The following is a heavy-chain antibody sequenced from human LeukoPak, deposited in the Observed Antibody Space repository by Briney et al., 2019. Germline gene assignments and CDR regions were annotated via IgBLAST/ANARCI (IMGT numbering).Heavy chain of an antibody. Sequence: GGSLRLSCSASGFPFSTLGMHWVRQAPGKGLEHVSTIGSDGDGTYYADSVKGRFTISRDNSKNTLYLQMNSLRAEDTAVYYCAKDIVATKIAAFDIWGQGTMVTVSS. D-gene: IGHD5-12*01. CDR1: GFPFSTLG. CDR3: AKDIVATKIAAFDI. J-gene: IGHJ3*02. CDR2: IGSDGDGT. V-gene: IGHV3-64*04.